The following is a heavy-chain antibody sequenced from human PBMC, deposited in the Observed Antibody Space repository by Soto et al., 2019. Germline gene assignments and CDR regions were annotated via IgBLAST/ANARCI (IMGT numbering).Heavy chain of an antibody. V-gene: IGHV3-73*01. Sequence: PGGSLRLSCAASGFTFSGSAMHWVRQASGKGLEWVGRIRSKANSYATAYAASVKGRFTISRDDSKNTAYLQMNSLKTEDTAVYYCTSRYYDFWSGYYITDYWGQGTLVTVSS. J-gene: IGHJ4*02. D-gene: IGHD3-3*01. CDR3: TSRYYDFWSGYYITDY. CDR1: GFTFSGSA. CDR2: IRSKANSYAT.